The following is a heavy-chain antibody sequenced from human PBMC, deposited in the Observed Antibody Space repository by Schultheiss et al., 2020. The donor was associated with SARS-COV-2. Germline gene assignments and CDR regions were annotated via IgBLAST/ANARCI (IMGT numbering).Heavy chain of an antibody. Sequence: GGSLRLSCAASGFTFSTYAMHWVRQAPGKGLEWVAVIWYDGSNKYYADSVKGRFTISRDNSKNTLYLQMNSLRAEDTAVYYCAKGILAARLLPSAESTFGMDVWGQGTTVTVSS. CDR3: AKGILAARLLPSAESTFGMDV. CDR2: IWYDGSNK. CDR1: GFTFSTYA. J-gene: IGHJ6*02. V-gene: IGHV3-30*02. D-gene: IGHD6-6*01.